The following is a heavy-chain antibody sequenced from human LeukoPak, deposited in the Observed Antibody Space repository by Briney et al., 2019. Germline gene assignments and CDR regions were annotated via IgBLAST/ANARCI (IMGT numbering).Heavy chain of an antibody. CDR1: GASISFYY. D-gene: IGHD6-13*01. CDR2: IYYSEST. Sequence: SETLSLTCTVSGASISFYYWSWIRQPPGKGLEWIGYIYYSESTKYNPSLKSRVTMSIDTSKNQFSLNLKSVTAADTAVYYCALDSSGWSDDSFDIWGHGTMVTVSS. J-gene: IGHJ3*02. V-gene: IGHV4-59*01. CDR3: ALDSSGWSDDSFDI.